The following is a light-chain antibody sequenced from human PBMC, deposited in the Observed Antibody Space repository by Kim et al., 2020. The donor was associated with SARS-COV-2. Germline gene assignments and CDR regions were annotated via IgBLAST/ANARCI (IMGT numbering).Light chain of an antibody. CDR1: ESVRTN. CDR2: AAS. V-gene: IGKV3-15*01. J-gene: IGKJ1*01. CDR3: QQYKNWPPWT. Sequence: EIVMTQFPATLSVSPGERATPSCRASESVRTNLAWYQQKPGQAPRLLTYAASTRAPGVPARFSGSGSMTEFTLTISSLQSDVFGVYYCQQYKNWPPWTFGRGTKVYIK.